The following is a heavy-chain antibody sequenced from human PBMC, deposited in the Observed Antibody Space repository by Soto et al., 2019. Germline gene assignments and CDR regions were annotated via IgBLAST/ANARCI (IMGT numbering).Heavy chain of an antibody. CDR2: IYYSGSA. J-gene: IGHJ6*03. CDR3: AAAVPAEYVFPFYYMDV. D-gene: IGHD2-2*01. CDR1: GASISSYH. Sequence: QVQLQESGPGLVKPSETLSLTCTVSGASISSYHWSWIRQTPGKGLEWIGYIYYSGSANYNPSLKSRVTFSVDTSKNQVSLKLSSVTAADTGVDYCAAAVPAEYVFPFYYMDVWGKGTKVTVSS. V-gene: IGHV4-59*01.